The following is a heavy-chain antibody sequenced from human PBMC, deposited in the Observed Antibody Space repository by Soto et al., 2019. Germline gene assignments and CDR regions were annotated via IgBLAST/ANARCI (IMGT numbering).Heavy chain of an antibody. V-gene: IGHV1-69*06. CDR2: IIPIIGTP. Sequence: QVQLVQSGAEVKKPGSSVRVSCKASGGPLIAFAVSWVRQVPGQGLEWMGGIIPIIGTPNYEQKFQDRLTITADKSTSTAYMELSGLRSEDTALYFCPIDEDVRGPNYYYGLDVWGQGTPVTVSS. CDR3: PIDEDVRGPNYYYGLDV. D-gene: IGHD2-8*01. J-gene: IGHJ6*02. CDR1: GGPLIAFA.